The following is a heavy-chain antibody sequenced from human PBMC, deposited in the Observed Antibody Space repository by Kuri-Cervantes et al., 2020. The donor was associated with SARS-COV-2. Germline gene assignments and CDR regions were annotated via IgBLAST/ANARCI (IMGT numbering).Heavy chain of an antibody. CDR2: IRSKAYGGTT. CDR1: GFTFSSYA. Sequence: GGSLRLSCAASGFTFSSYAMSWVRQAPGKGLEWVGFIRSKAYGGTTEYAASVKGRFTISRDDSKSIAYLQMNSLKTEDTAVYYCTRDGGYYDFWSGYQRHWGQGTLVTVSS. V-gene: IGHV3-49*04. CDR3: TRDGGYYDFWSGYQRH. D-gene: IGHD3-3*01. J-gene: IGHJ1*01.